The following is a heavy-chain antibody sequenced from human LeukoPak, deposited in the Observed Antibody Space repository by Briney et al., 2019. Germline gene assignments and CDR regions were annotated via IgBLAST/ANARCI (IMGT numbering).Heavy chain of an antibody. CDR1: GGSITSYY. D-gene: IGHD2-2*01. V-gene: IGHV4-59*01. Sequence: PETLSLTCTVSGGSITSYYWSWIRQPPGKGLEWIGYISYGGSTNYNPSLKSRVTISMDTSKNQFSLRLSSVTAADTAVYYCASGGYCSSATCYPNWFDPWGQGTLVTVSS. J-gene: IGHJ5*02. CDR3: ASGGYCSSATCYPNWFDP. CDR2: ISYGGST.